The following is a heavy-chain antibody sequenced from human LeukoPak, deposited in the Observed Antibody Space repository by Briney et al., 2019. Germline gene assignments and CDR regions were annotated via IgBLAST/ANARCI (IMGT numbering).Heavy chain of an antibody. CDR1: GFTFSSYT. D-gene: IGHD3-10*01. Sequence: GGSLRLSCAASGFTFSSYTMNWVRQAPGKGLEWVSFITSSSSTIYYADSVKGRFTISRDNAKNSLFLQMNSLRTEDTAVYYCARGGVNYGFDYWGKGTLVTVSS. J-gene: IGHJ4*02. CDR3: ARGGVNYGFDY. CDR2: ITSSSSTI. V-gene: IGHV3-48*01.